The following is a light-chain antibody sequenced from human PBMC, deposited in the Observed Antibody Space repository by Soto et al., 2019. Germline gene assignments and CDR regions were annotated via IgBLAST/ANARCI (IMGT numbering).Light chain of an antibody. CDR1: QGVGSN. CDR2: AAS. Sequence: EIVMTQSPGTLSVSPGERATLSCRASQGVGSNLAWYQQRPGQAPRLLIYAASTRATDIPARFTGRGSGTEFTLTISSLQSEDFAVYYCQQHGISHITFGQGTRLEI. J-gene: IGKJ5*01. V-gene: IGKV3-15*01. CDR3: QQHGISHIT.